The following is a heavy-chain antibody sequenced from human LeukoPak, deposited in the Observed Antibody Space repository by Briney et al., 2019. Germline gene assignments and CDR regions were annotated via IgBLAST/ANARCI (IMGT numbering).Heavy chain of an antibody. CDR1: GGSISSRSYY. V-gene: IGHV4-39*01. CDR2: IYYSGST. CDR3: ARHVVRGVINLLYFDY. D-gene: IGHD3-10*01. J-gene: IGHJ4*02. Sequence: KSSETLSLTCTVSGGSISSRSYYWGWIRQPPGKGLEWIGSIYYSGSTYYNPSLKSRVTISVDTSKNQFSLKLSSVTAADTAVYYCARHVVRGVINLLYFDYWGQGTLVTVSS.